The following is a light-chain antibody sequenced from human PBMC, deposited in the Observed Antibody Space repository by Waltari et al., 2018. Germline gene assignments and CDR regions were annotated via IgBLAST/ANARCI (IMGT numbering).Light chain of an antibody. CDR2: DVS. CDR3: SSYTSSSTLWV. V-gene: IGLV2-14*03. CDR1: SSDVGGYNY. J-gene: IGLJ3*02. Sequence: QSALTQPASVSGSPGQSITIFCTRTSSDVGGYNYVSWYQQHPGKAPKLMIYDVSNRPSGVSNRFSGSKSGNTASLTISGLQAEDEADYYCSSYTSSSTLWVFGGGTKLTVL.